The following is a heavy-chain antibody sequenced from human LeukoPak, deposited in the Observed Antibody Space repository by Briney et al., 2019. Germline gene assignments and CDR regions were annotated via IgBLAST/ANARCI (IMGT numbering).Heavy chain of an antibody. D-gene: IGHD5-24*01. Sequence: ASVKVSCKASGYSFTSKYIHWVRQAPGQGLEWMGMHNPSGGSTSYAQKFQGRVTMTRDMSTSTVYMELSSLRFEDTAVYYCARGRDGYNSFDSWGQGTLVTVSS. CDR2: HNPSGGST. J-gene: IGHJ4*02. CDR1: GYSFTSKY. V-gene: IGHV1-46*01. CDR3: ARGRDGYNSFDS.